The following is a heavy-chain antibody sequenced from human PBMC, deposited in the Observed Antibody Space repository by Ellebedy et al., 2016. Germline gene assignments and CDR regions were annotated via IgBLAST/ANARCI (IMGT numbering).Heavy chain of an antibody. V-gene: IGHV3-72*01. CDR3: ARGYWNGVRTYFDY. CDR1: GFTFSDHN. D-gene: IGHD2-15*01. J-gene: IGHJ4*02. CDR2: IRIKSTSYTT. Sequence: GGSLRLSCVASGFTFSDHNMDWVRQAPGKGLEWVGRIRIKSTSYTTEYAASVKGRFTISRDDSQNSLYLQMNSLKTEDTAVYYCARGYWNGVRTYFDYWGQGTLVTVSS.